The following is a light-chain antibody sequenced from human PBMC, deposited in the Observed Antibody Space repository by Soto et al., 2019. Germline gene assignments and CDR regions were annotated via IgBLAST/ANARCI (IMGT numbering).Light chain of an antibody. CDR1: QGIGNY. Sequence: EIQMTQSPSSLSASVGDRVTITCRASQGIGNYLAWYQQKPGKPPNLLIYAASTLQSGVPSRFSGSGSGTDFTLTISSLQPEDVATYYCQKYNRAPYTFGQGTKLEMK. J-gene: IGKJ2*01. CDR3: QKYNRAPYT. CDR2: AAS. V-gene: IGKV1-27*01.